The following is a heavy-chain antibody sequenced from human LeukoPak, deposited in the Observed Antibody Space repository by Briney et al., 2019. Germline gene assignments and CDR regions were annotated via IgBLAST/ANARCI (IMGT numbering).Heavy chain of an antibody. CDR1: GFTFSGFG. J-gene: IGHJ5*02. V-gene: IGHV3-73*01. Sequence: PGGSLRLSCASSGFTFSGFGIHWVRQASGKGLGWVGRIRRKAHNYATAYAASVQGRFTISRDDSKNTAYLQMNSLKTEDTAMYYCTTLTLGSWGQGTLVTVSS. CDR2: IRRKAHNYAT. CDR3: TTLTLGS. D-gene: IGHD7-27*01.